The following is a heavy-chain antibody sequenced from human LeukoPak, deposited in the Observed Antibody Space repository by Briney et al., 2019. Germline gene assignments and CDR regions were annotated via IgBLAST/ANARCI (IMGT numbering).Heavy chain of an antibody. CDR2: MNSNSGNT. D-gene: IGHD6-13*01. Sequence: ASVKVSCKASGYTFTSYDINWVRQATGQGLEWMGWMNSNSGNTGYAQKFQGRVTMTRNTSISTAYMELSSLRSEDTAVYYCARASSSWYPYYFDYWGQGTLVTVSS. CDR1: GYTFTSYD. J-gene: IGHJ4*02. V-gene: IGHV1-8*01. CDR3: ARASSSWYPYYFDY.